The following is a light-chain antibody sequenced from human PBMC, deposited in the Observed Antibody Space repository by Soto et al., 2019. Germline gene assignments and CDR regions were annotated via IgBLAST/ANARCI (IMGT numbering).Light chain of an antibody. Sequence: AIRMTQSPSSLSASTGDRVTITCRASQGISSYLAWYQQKPGKAPKLLIYAASTLQSGVPSRFSGSGSGTDFTLTISCLQSEDFATYYCQQYYSYPRLTFGGGTKGEIK. CDR3: QQYYSYPRLT. CDR1: QGISSY. V-gene: IGKV1-8*01. J-gene: IGKJ4*01. CDR2: AAS.